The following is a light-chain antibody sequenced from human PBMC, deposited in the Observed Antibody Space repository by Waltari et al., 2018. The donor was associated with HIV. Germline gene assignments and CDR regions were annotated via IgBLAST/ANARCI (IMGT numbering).Light chain of an antibody. J-gene: IGKJ1*01. V-gene: IGKV3-11*01. Sequence: PGERATLSCRASQSVSSYLVWYQQKPGQAPRLLIYDASNRATGIPARFSGSGSGTDFTLTISSLEPEDFAVYYCQQRSNWWTFGQGTKVEIK. CDR2: DAS. CDR1: QSVSSY. CDR3: QQRSNWWT.